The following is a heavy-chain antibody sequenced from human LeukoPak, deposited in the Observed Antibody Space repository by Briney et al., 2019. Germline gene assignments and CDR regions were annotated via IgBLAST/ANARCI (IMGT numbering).Heavy chain of an antibody. J-gene: IGHJ4*02. CDR3: AGDRNSDWYSPLDY. D-gene: IGHD6-19*01. Sequence: GGSLRLSCVGSGFTFSKCAMSWVRQAPDKGLEWVAIITAPGDTAYYADSVKGRSTVSRDNSKNTVYMQMDSLRAEDTAIYYCAGDRNSDWYSPLDYWGQGTQVTVSP. CDR2: ITAPGDTA. V-gene: IGHV3-23*01. CDR1: GFTFSKCA.